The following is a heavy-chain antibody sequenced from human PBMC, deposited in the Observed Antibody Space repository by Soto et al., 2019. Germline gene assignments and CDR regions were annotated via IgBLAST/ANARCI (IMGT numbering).Heavy chain of an antibody. J-gene: IGHJ5*02. CDR3: ARERHYYDSSGYIAR. CDR1: GFTLSDYW. CDR2: INREGSEK. V-gene: IGHV3-7*03. Sequence: PGGSLRLSCAASGFTLSDYWMSWVRQAPGKGLEWVANINREGSEKYYVDSVKGRFTISRDNAKNSLYLHMNSLRAEDTAVYYCARERHYYDSSGYIARWGQGTLVTVSS. D-gene: IGHD3-22*01.